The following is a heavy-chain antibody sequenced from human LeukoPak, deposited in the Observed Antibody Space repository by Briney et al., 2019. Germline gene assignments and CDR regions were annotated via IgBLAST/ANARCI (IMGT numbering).Heavy chain of an antibody. CDR1: GYTFTGYY. V-gene: IGHV1-2*02. Sequence: GASVKVSCKASGYTFTGYYMHWVRQAPGQGLEWMGWINPNSGGTNYAQKFQGRVTMTRDTSINTAYMELTRLTSDDTAVYYCGRDSSSAPGVFFDYWGQGSLVSVSS. D-gene: IGHD2-8*01. CDR3: GRDSSSAPGVFFDY. J-gene: IGHJ4*02. CDR2: INPNSGGT.